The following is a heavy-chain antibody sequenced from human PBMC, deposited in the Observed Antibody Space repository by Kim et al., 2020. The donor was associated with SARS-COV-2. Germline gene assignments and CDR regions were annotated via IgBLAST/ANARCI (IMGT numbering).Heavy chain of an antibody. D-gene: IGHD3-16*02. CDR3: ARWGVPGDYIWGSYRSPSFDY. CDR1: GYTFTGYY. J-gene: IGHJ4*02. Sequence: ASVKVSCKASGYTFTGYYMHWVRQAPGHGLEWMGRINPNSGGTNYAQKFQGRVTMTRDTSISTAYMELSRLRSDDTAVYYCARWGVPGDYIWGSYRSPSFDYWGQGTLVTVSS. CDR2: INPNSGGT. V-gene: IGHV1-2*06.